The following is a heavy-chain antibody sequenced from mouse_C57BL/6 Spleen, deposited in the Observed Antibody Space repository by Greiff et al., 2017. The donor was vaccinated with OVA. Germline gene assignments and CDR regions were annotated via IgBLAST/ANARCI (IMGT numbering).Heavy chain of an antibody. V-gene: IGHV5-17*01. D-gene: IGHD1-1*01. CDR1: GFTFSDYG. Sequence: EVHLVESGGGLVKPGGSLKLSCAASGFTFSDYGMHWVRQAPEKGLEWVAYISSGSSTIYYADTVKGRFTISRDNAKNTLFLQMTSLRSEDTAMYYCARYGSYFDYWGQGTTLTVSS. CDR2: ISSGSSTI. CDR3: ARYGSYFDY. J-gene: IGHJ2*01.